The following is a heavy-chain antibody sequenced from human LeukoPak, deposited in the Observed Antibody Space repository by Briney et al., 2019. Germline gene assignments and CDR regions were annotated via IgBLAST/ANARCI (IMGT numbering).Heavy chain of an antibody. D-gene: IGHD6-13*01. Sequence: SETLSLTCTVSGGSISSYYWSWIRQPPGKGLEWIGYIYYSGSTNYNPSLKSRVTISVDTSKNQFSLKLSSVTAADTAVYYCARGLGQQLIGYYYMDVWGKGTTVTISS. CDR3: ARGLGQQLIGYYYMDV. V-gene: IGHV4-59*01. CDR1: GGSISSYY. CDR2: IYYSGST. J-gene: IGHJ6*03.